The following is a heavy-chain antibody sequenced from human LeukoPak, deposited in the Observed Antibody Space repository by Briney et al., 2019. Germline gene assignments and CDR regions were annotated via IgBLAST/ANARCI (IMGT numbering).Heavy chain of an antibody. CDR1: GFTFSSYS. V-gene: IGHV3-33*08. CDR2: IWYDGGNK. J-gene: IGHJ4*02. Sequence: GGSLRLSCAASGFTFSSYSMNWVRRAPGKGLEWVAVIWYDGGNKYYADSVKGRFTISRDNSKNTLYLQMNSLRAEDTAVYYCARDPRLHEYYFDYWGQGTLVTVSS. CDR3: ARDPRLHEYYFDY.